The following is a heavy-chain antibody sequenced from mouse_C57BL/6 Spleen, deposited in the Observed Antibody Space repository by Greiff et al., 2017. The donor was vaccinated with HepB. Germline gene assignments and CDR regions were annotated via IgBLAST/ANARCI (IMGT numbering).Heavy chain of an antibody. CDR2: INPNNGGT. J-gene: IGHJ4*01. CDR3: ARSPSTVVAPYYAMDY. D-gene: IGHD1-1*01. CDR1: GYTFTDYN. Sequence: EVQLQQSGPELVKPGASVKIPCKASGYTFTDYNMDWVKQSHGKSLEWIGDINPNNGGTIYNQKFKGKATLTVDKSSSTAYMELRSLTSEDTAVYYGARSPSTVVAPYYAMDYWGQGTAVTVSS. V-gene: IGHV1-18*01.